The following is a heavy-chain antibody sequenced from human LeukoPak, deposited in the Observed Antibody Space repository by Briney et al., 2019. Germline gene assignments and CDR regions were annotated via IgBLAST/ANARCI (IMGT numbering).Heavy chain of an antibody. D-gene: IGHD6-19*01. V-gene: IGHV3-74*01. J-gene: IGHJ4*02. CDR2: INSDGSST. CDR1: GFTFSSYW. CDR3: ARVLAGEAYFDY. Sequence: GGSLRLSCAASGFTFSSYWMHWVRQAPGKGLVWVSRINSDGSSTSYADSVEGRFTISRDNAKNTLYLQMNSLRAEDTAVYYCARVLAGEAYFDYWGQGTLVTVSS.